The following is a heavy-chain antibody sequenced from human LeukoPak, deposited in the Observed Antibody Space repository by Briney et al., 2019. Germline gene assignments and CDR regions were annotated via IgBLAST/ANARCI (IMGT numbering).Heavy chain of an antibody. CDR1: GGTFSSYA. V-gene: IGHV1-69*04. D-gene: IGHD5-12*01. J-gene: IGHJ6*02. CDR3: AGDVATTYYYYYGMDV. CDR2: IIPILGIA. Sequence: ASVKVSCKASGGTFSSYAISWVRQAPGQGLEWMGRIIPILGIANYAQKFQGRVTITADKSTSTAYMELSSLRSEDTAVYYCAGDVATTYYYYYGMDVWGQGTTVTVSS.